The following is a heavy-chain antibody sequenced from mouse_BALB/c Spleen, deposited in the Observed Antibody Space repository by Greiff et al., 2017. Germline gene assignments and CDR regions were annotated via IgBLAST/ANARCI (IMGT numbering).Heavy chain of an antibody. CDR3: ARGGGSYFDY. CDR2: ISSGSSTI. J-gene: IGHJ2*01. CDR1: GFTFSSFG. D-gene: IGHD3-1*01. Sequence: EVQGVESGGGLVQPGGSRKLSCAASGFTFSSFGMHWVRQAPEKGLEWVAYISSGSSTIYYADTVKGRFTISRDNPKNTLFLQMTSLRSEDTAMYYCARGGGSYFDYWGQGTTLTVSS. V-gene: IGHV5-17*02.